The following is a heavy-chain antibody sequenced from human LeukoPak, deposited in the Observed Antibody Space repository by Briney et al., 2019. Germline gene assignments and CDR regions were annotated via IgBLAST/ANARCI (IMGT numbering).Heavy chain of an antibody. V-gene: IGHV3-30*02. CDR3: AKLSPKEDYFDY. Sequence: GGSLRLSCAASGFTFSSYWMSWVRQAPGKGLEWVAFIRYDGSNKYYADSVKGRFTISRDNSKNTLYLQMNSLRAEDTAVYYCAKLSPKEDYFDYWGQGTLVTVSS. CDR1: GFTFSSYW. CDR2: IRYDGSNK. J-gene: IGHJ4*02.